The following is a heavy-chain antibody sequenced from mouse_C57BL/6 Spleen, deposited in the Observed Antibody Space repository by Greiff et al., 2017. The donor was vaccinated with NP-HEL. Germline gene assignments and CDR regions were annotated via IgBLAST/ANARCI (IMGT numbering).Heavy chain of an antibody. V-gene: IGHV1-42*01. J-gene: IGHJ2*01. CDR3: ARWLNYFDY. D-gene: IGHD2-2*01. Sequence: EVKLVESGPELVKPGASVKISCKASGYSFTGYYMNWVKQSPEKSLEWIGEINPSTGGTTYNQKFKAKATLTVDKSSSTAYMQLKSLTSEDSAVYYCARWLNYFDYWGQGTTLTVSS. CDR1: GYSFTGYY. CDR2: INPSTGGT.